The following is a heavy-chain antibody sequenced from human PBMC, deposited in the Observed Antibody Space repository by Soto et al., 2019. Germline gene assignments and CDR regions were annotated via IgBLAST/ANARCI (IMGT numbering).Heavy chain of an antibody. CDR2: ISAYNGNT. V-gene: IGHV1-18*01. CDR3: ARDLFEYSSGTQWEYNWFDP. Sequence: ASVKVSCKASGYTFTSYGISWVRQAPGQGLEWMGWISAYNGNTNYAQKFQGRVTITADESTSTAYMELSSLRSEDTAVYYCARDLFEYSSGTQWEYNWFDPWGQGTLVTVSS. J-gene: IGHJ5*02. CDR1: GYTFTSYG. D-gene: IGHD6-19*01.